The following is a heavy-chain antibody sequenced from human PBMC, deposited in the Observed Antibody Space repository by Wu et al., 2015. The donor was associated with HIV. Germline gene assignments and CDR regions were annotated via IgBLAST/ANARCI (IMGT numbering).Heavy chain of an antibody. CDR3: ATGVVVVVAATRGGAFDI. V-gene: IGHV1-24*01. CDR2: FDPEDGET. D-gene: IGHD2-15*01. Sequence: QVQLVQSGAEVKKPGASVKVSCKVSGYTLTELSMHWVRQAPGKGLEWMGGFDPEDGETIYAQKFQGRVTMTEDTSTDTAYMELSSLRSEDTAVYYCATGVVVVVAATRGGAFDIWGQGTMVTVSS. CDR1: GYTLTELS. J-gene: IGHJ3*02.